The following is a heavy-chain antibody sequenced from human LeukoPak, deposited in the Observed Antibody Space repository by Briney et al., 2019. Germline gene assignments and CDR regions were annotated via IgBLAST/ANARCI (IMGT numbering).Heavy chain of an antibody. CDR1: GYTFTSYG. J-gene: IGHJ6*03. Sequence: GASVKVSCKASGYTFTSYGISWVRQAPGQGLEWMGWISAYNGNTNYAQKLQGRVTMTTDTSTSTAYMELSSLRSEDTAVYYCARDPATGWLQNYYYYYYMDVWGKGTTVTVSS. V-gene: IGHV1-18*01. CDR2: ISAYNGNT. CDR3: ARDPATGWLQNYYYYYYMDV. D-gene: IGHD5-24*01.